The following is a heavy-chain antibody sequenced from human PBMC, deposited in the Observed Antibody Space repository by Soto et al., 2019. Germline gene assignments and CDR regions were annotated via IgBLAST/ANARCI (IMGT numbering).Heavy chain of an antibody. CDR3: ARTWSEETNNWFDP. V-gene: IGHV4-31*03. J-gene: IGHJ5*02. CDR1: GGSISSGGYY. CDR2: IYYSGST. Sequence: SETLSLTCTVSGGSISSGGYYWSWIRQHPGKGLEWIGYIYYSGSTYYNPSLKSRVTISVDTSKNQFSLKLSSVTAADTAVYYCARTWSEETNNWFDPWGQGTLVTVSS.